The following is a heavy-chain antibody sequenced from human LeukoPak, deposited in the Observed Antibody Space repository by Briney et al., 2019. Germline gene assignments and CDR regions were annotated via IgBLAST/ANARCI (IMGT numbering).Heavy chain of an antibody. CDR2: INPSGGST. V-gene: IGHV1-46*01. CDR1: GYTFTSYY. CDR3: ARVTAEVVGVPGAIGFGWLRRDYYYMDV. Sequence: ASVKVSCKASGYTFTSYYIHWVRQAPGEGLEWMGIINPSGGSTSYAQKFQGRVTMTRDMSTSTVYMELSSLRSEDTAVYYCARVTAEVVGVPGAIGFGWLRRDYYYMDVWGKGTTVTVSS. J-gene: IGHJ6*03. D-gene: IGHD2-2*02.